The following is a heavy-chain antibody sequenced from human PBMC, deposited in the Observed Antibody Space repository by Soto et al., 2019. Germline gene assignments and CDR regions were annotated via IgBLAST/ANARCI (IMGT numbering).Heavy chain of an antibody. D-gene: IGHD6-19*01. J-gene: IGHJ4*02. Sequence: TLSLTCAVSGGSISSGGYSWSWIRQPPGKGLEWIGYIYHSGSTYYNPSLKSRVTISVDRAKKQFSLKLSSVTAADTAVYYCARAPAVAIFDYWGQGTLVTVSS. CDR1: GGSISSGGYS. CDR3: ARAPAVAIFDY. V-gene: IGHV4-30-2*01. CDR2: IYHSGST.